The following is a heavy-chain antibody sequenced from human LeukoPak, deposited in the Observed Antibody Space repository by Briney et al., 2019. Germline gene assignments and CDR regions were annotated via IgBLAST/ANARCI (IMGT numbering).Heavy chain of an antibody. CDR3: ARGRLIAVANALGY. CDR2: IYSGGNT. D-gene: IGHD6-19*01. Sequence: GGSLRLSCAASGFTVSSNYMSWVRQAPGKGLEWVSVIYSGGNTYYADSVKGRFTISRDNSKNTLYLQMNSLRAEDTAVYYCARGRLIAVANALGYWGQGTLVTVSS. J-gene: IGHJ4*02. CDR1: GFTVSSNY. V-gene: IGHV3-53*01.